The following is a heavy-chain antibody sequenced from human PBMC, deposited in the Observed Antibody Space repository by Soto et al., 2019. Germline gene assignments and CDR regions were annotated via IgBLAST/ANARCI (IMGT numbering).Heavy chain of an antibody. CDR1: GFILSDCA. J-gene: IGHJ6*03. D-gene: IGHD2-8*01. CDR2: ISSSSSGI. V-gene: IGHV3-48*01. Sequence: PGGSLRLSCATSGFILSDCAMNWVRQAPGKGLEWVSYISSSSSGIDYADSVKGRFTVSRDNARNSLYLQMNSLRVEDTAVYYCARDLRWDTNRYYYMDICGKGTLVTGSS. CDR3: ARDLRWDTNRYYYMDI.